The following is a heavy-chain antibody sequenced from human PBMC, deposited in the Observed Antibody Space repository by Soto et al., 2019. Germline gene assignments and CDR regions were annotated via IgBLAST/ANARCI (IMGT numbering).Heavy chain of an antibody. Sequence: SETLSLTCTVSGGSISSYYWSWIRQPPGKGLEWTGYIYYSGSTNYNPSLKSRVTISVDTSKNQFSLKLSSVTAADTAVYYCAKMGIVATIDAFDIWGQGTMVTVSS. J-gene: IGHJ3*02. CDR1: GGSISSYY. CDR2: IYYSGST. CDR3: AKMGIVATIDAFDI. V-gene: IGHV4-59*01. D-gene: IGHD5-12*01.